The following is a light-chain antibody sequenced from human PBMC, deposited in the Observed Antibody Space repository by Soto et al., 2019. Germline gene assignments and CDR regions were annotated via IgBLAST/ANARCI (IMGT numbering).Light chain of an antibody. CDR1: SSDVGGYNY. CDR3: SSFAGNNNLV. V-gene: IGLV2-8*01. Sequence: QSALTQPPSASGSPGQSVTISCTGTSSDVGGYNYVSWYQQHPGKAPKLMISEVSKRPSGVPDRFSGSMSGNTASLTVAGLQAEDEADYCCSSFAGNNNLVFGGGTKLTVL. CDR2: EVS. J-gene: IGLJ2*01.